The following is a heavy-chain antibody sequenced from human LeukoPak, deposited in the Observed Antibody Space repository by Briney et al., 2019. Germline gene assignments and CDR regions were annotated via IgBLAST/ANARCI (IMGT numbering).Heavy chain of an antibody. CDR2: IYPADSDT. CDR1: GYIFTHYW. CDR3: ARQSRDGSKTRGYYFDY. V-gene: IGHV5-51*01. J-gene: IGHJ4*02. D-gene: IGHD3-10*01. Sequence: LGESLKISCQVSGYIFTHYWIGWVRQMPGNGLESMGIIYPADSDTTYSPSFQGQVTISVDKSISTVYLQWSSLKASDTAMYYCARQSRDGSKTRGYYFDYWGQGTLVTVSS.